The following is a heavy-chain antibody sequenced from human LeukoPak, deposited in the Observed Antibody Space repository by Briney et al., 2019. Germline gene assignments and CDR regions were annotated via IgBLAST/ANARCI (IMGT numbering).Heavy chain of an antibody. CDR2: INSDESSFST. Sequence: PGGSLRLSCAASGFTFSNYWMHWVRQAPGKGLVWVSRINSDESSFSTTYADSVKGPFTISRDNAKNKLYLQMNSLRAEDTAVYYCARGWYTSSWIRYGMDVWGQGTTVTVSS. V-gene: IGHV3-74*01. D-gene: IGHD6-13*01. CDR3: ARGWYTSSWIRYGMDV. J-gene: IGHJ6*02. CDR1: GFTFSNYW.